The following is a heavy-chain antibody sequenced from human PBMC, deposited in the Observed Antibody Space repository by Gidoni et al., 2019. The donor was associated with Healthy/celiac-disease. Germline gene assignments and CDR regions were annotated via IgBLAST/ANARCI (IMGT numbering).Heavy chain of an antibody. Sequence: QVQLQESGPGLVKPSETLSLTCTVSGGSISSYYWSWIRQPPGKGLEWIGYIYYSGSTNYNPSLKSRVTISVDTSKNQFSLKLSSVTAADTAVYYCARHQPGAEYYDSSGYYNWFDPWGQGTLVTVSS. CDR1: GGSISSYY. V-gene: IGHV4-59*08. D-gene: IGHD3-22*01. CDR3: ARHQPGAEYYDSSGYYNWFDP. J-gene: IGHJ5*02. CDR2: IYYSGST.